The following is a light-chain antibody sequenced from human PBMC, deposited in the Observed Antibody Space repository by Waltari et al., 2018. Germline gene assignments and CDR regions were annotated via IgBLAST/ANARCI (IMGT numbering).Light chain of an antibody. Sequence: QSVLTQPPSVSGAPGQRVTISCTGGSSHTGAGDDVHLYQPLRGPAPKLLIYRNNHRPSRVPDRFSGSKSVPSASLAITGLQAEDEADYYCQSYDSSLSGVIFGGGTKLTVL. V-gene: IGLV1-40*01. J-gene: IGLJ2*01. CDR2: RNN. CDR1: SSHTGAGDD. CDR3: QSYDSSLSGVI.